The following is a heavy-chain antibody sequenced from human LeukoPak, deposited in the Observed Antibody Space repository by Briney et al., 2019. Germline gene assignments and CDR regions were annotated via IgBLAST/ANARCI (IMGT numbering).Heavy chain of an antibody. J-gene: IGHJ4*02. D-gene: IGHD1-26*01. V-gene: IGHV3-66*01. CDR3: ARGRSGSYIDY. CDR1: GFTVRNNY. Sequence: GGSLRLSCAASGFTVRNNYMSWVRQAPGKGLEWVSVIYSGGSTYYADSVKGRFTISRDNSKNTLYLQMNSLRAEDTAVYYCARGRSGSYIDYWGQGTLVTVSS. CDR2: IYSGGST.